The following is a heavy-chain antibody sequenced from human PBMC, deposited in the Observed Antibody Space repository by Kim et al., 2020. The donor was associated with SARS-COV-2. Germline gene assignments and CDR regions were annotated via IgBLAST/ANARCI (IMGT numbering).Heavy chain of an antibody. D-gene: IGHD6-13*01. CDR2: IYYSGST. CDR1: GGSISSYY. Sequence: SETLSLTCTFSGGSISSYYWSWIRQPPGKGLEWIGYIYYSGSTNYNPSLKSRVTISVDTSKNQFSLKLSSVTAADTAVYYCAREGPGEIAAAGTGNDAFDIWGQGTMVTVSS. V-gene: IGHV4-59*01. CDR3: AREGPGEIAAAGTGNDAFDI. J-gene: IGHJ3*02.